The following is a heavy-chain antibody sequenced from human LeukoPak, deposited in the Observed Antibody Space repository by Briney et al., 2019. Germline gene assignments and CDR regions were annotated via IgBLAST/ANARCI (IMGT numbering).Heavy chain of an antibody. J-gene: IGHJ4*02. Sequence: GGSLRLSCAASGFTFSTSTMNWVRQAPGKGLEWVSYISSGATYIFLADSVKGRFTISRDNARNSLYLQMSSLRAEDTAVYYCARALYYDILTGYQTHTYYFDYWGQGTLVTVSS. CDR1: GFTFSTST. D-gene: IGHD3-9*01. CDR3: ARALYYDILTGYQTHTYYFDY. CDR2: ISSGATYI. V-gene: IGHV3-21*01.